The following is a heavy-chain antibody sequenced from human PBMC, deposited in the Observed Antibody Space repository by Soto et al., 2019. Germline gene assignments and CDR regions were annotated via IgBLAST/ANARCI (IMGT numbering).Heavy chain of an antibody. Sequence: EVPLVESGGGLVQPGRSLRLSCVASGFTADDYAMHWVRQAPGKGLEWVSGISSNSDTIDYADSVKGRFTISRDNAKSSLFLLMDSLRPEDTALYYCAKDMKWGVMTTIHNFDSWSQGTLVTVSS. D-gene: IGHD2-21*01. V-gene: IGHV3-9*02. CDR2: ISSNSDTI. CDR1: GFTADDYA. J-gene: IGHJ4*02. CDR3: AKDMKWGVMTTIHNFDS.